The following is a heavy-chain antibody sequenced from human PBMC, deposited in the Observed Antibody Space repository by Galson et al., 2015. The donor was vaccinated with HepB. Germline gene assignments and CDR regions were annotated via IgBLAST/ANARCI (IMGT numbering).Heavy chain of an antibody. CDR1: GFTFSNYG. D-gene: IGHD3-3*01. Sequence: SLRLSGAASGFTFSNYGMHWVRQAPGKGLEWVAVISYDGRNKYYADSVKGRFTISRDNSKNTLYLQMNSLRAEETAVYYGAKGTSGYTPYYDHWGQGTLPPVSS. CDR2: ISYDGRNK. J-gene: IGHJ4*02. CDR3: AKGTSGYTPYYDH. V-gene: IGHV3-30*18.